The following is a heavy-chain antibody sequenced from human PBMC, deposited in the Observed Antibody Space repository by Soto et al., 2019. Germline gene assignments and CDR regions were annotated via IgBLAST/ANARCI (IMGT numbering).Heavy chain of an antibody. CDR1: GSSISSYY. V-gene: IGHV4-59*01. CDR2: IYYSGST. J-gene: IGHJ5*02. Sequence: SETLSLTCTVSGSSISSYYWSWIRQPPGKGLGWIGYIYYSGSTNYNPSLKSRVTISVDTSKNQFSLKLSSVTAADTAAYYCARAREMATIRAPYNCLEPWHQETLDIVCS. D-gene: IGHD5-12*01. CDR3: ARAREMATIRAPYNCLEP.